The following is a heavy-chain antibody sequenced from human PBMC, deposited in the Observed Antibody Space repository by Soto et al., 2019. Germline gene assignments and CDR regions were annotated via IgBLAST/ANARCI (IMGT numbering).Heavy chain of an antibody. V-gene: IGHV3-33*01. CDR3: ARESFGGSEEYYFDY. CDR2: LWYDGSNN. D-gene: IGHD2-15*01. CDR1: GFTFSSYD. Sequence: GGSLRLSCAASGFTFSSYDMHWVRQAPGKGLEWVAVLWYDGSNNYYADSVKGRFTISRDNSKNTLYLQMNSLRAEDTAVYYCARESFGGSEEYYFDYWGQGTLVTVS. J-gene: IGHJ4*02.